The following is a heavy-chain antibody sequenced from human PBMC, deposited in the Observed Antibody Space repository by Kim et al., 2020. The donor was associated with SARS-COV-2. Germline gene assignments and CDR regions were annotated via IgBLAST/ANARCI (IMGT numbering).Heavy chain of an antibody. CDR3: ARARVIAAAGSWSSKSKRNWFDP. CDR2: INPSGGST. V-gene: IGHV1-46*01. D-gene: IGHD6-13*01. J-gene: IGHJ5*02. Sequence: ASVKVSCKASGYTFTSYYMHWVRQAPGQGLEWMGIINPSGGSTSYAQKFQGRVTMTRDTSTSTVYMELSSLRSEDTAVYYCARARVIAAAGSWSSKSKRNWFDPWGQGTLVTVSS. CDR1: GYTFTSYY.